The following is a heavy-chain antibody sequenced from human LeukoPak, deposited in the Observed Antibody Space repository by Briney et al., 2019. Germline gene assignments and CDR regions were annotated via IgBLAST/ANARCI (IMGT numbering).Heavy chain of an antibody. CDR3: AKDHARSPCNSGSCYPFDY. CDR2: ISGSGGST. D-gene: IGHD1-26*01. V-gene: IGHV3-23*01. J-gene: IGHJ4*02. CDR1: GFTFSSYA. Sequence: GRSLRLSCAAAGFTFSSYAMSWVRQAPGKGLEWVSVISGSGGSTYYVDVVKGRFTISRDNSKNTLYMQMNSLRAEDTAVYYCAKDHARSPCNSGSCYPFDYWGQGTLVTVSS.